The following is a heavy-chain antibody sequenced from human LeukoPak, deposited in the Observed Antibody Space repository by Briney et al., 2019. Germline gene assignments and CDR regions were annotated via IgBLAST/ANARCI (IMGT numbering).Heavy chain of an antibody. CDR3: ARDYGSGSYHQFDY. Sequence: ASVKVSCKASGYTFTSYGISWVRQAPGQGLEWMGWISAYNGNTNYAQKLQGRVTMTTDTSTSTAYMELRSLRSDDTAVYYRARDYGSGSYHQFDYWGQGTLVTVSS. CDR2: ISAYNGNT. CDR1: GYTFTSYG. J-gene: IGHJ4*02. V-gene: IGHV1-18*01. D-gene: IGHD3-10*01.